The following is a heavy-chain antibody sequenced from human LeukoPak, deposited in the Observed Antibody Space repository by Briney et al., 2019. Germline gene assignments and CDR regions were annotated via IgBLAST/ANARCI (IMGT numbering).Heavy chain of an antibody. J-gene: IGHJ5*02. V-gene: IGHV3-30-3*01. CDR1: GFTFSSYA. D-gene: IGHD6-13*01. CDR3: ARAGIAAAGTGNWFDP. CDR2: ISYYGSNK. Sequence: GGSLRLSCAASGFTFSSYAMHWVRQAPGKGLERVAVISYYGSNKYYADSVKGRFTISRDNSKNTLYLQMNSLRAEDTAVYYCARAGIAAAGTGNWFDPWGQGTLVTVSS.